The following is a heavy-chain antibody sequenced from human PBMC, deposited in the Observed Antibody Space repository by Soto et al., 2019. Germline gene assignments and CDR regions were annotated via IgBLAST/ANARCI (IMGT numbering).Heavy chain of an antibody. CDR2: INPSGGST. J-gene: IGHJ3*02. CDR1: GYTFTSYY. D-gene: IGHD3-10*01. CDR3: ARGVGYPDRGGAFDI. V-gene: IGHV1-46*01. Sequence: QVKLVQSGAEVKKPGASVKVSCKASGYTFTSYYMHWVRQAPGQGIEWMGIINPSGGSTSYAQKFQCRVTMTRDTYTSTVYMELSSLRSEDTAVYYWARGVGYPDRGGAFDIWGPGTMVTVSS.